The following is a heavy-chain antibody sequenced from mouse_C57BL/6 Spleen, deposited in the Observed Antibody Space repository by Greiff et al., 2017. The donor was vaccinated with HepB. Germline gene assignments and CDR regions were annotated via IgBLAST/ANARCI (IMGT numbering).Heavy chain of an antibody. CDR1: GFTFSDYG. CDR3: ARRDYDGEFAY. D-gene: IGHD2-4*01. Sequence: EVKLVESGGGLVKPGGSLKLSCAASGFTFSDYGMHWVRQAPEKGLEWVAYISSGSSSIYYADTVKGRFTISRDNAKNTLFLQMTSLRSEDTAMYYCARRDYDGEFAYWGQGTLVTVSA. V-gene: IGHV5-17*01. J-gene: IGHJ3*01. CDR2: ISSGSSSI.